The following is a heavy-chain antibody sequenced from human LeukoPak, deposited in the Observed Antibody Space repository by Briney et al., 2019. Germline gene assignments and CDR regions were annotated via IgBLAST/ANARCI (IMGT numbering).Heavy chain of an antibody. Sequence: KPSETLSLTCTVSGGSISSYYWSWIRQPPGKGLEWIGYIYYSGSTNYNPSLKSRVTISVDTSKNQFSLKLSSVTAADTAVYYCARVYGDYDFWSGYFNWFDPWGQGTLVTVSS. V-gene: IGHV4-59*01. CDR2: IYYSGST. CDR3: ARVYGDYDFWSGYFNWFDP. CDR1: GGSISSYY. D-gene: IGHD3-3*01. J-gene: IGHJ5*02.